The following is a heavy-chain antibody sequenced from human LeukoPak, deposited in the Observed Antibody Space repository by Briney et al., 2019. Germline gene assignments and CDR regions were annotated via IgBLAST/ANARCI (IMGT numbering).Heavy chain of an antibody. CDR1: VYTGTSYD. V-gene: IGHV1-8*01. Sequence: GASVKLSCKSSVYTGTSYDINWVRQATGQGLEWVGWMNPNSCNTGYAQKFQGRVTMTRNTSISTAYMELSSLRSEDTAVYYCAARLRYWGQGTLVTVSS. CDR3: AARLRY. CDR2: MNPNSCNT. J-gene: IGHJ4*02.